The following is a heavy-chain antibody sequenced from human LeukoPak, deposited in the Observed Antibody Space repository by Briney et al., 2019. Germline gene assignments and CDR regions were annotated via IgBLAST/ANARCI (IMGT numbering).Heavy chain of an antibody. CDR3: ARDGGDEILDY. CDR1: GGSISSLY. Sequence: SETLSLTCTVSGGSISSLYWSWIRQPPGKALEWIGYVYYRGSPNYNPSLKSRVTISIDTSKNQLSLRLSSVTAADTAVYYCARDGGDEILDYWGQGTLVTVSS. J-gene: IGHJ4*02. V-gene: IGHV4-59*01. CDR2: VYYRGSP. D-gene: IGHD4-17*01.